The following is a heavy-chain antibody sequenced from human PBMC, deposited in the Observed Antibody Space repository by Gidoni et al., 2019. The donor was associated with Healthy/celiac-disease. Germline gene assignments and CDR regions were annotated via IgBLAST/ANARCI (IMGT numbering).Heavy chain of an antibody. Sequence: QVQLVESGGGVVQPGRSLRLPCAASGFTFSSYSMHWVRQAPGKGMEWVAVISYDGSNKYYADSVKGRFTIARDNSKNTLYLQMNSLRAEDTAVYYCAKLRGDIVVVPAAIRSRDDAFDIWGQGTMVTVSS. V-gene: IGHV3-30*18. D-gene: IGHD2-2*02. J-gene: IGHJ3*02. CDR1: GFTFSSYS. CDR2: ISYDGSNK. CDR3: AKLRGDIVVVPAAIRSRDDAFDI.